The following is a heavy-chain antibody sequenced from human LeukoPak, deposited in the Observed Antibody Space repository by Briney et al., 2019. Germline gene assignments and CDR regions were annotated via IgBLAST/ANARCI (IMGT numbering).Heavy chain of an antibody. CDR2: ITNSGST. V-gene: IGHV3-23*01. J-gene: IGHJ4*02. D-gene: IGHD1-26*01. Sequence: TGGSLRLSCAASGFTFSSYAMNWVRQAPGKGPEWVSAITNSGSTYYADSVKGRFTISRDNSKSTLYLQMNSLRAEDTAVYYCAKKYSGSYHFDYWGQGTLVTVSS. CDR3: AKKYSGSYHFDY. CDR1: GFTFSSYA.